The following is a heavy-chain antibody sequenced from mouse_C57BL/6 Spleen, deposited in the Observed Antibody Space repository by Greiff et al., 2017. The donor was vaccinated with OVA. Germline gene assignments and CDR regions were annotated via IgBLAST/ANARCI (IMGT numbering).Heavy chain of an antibody. D-gene: IGHD1-1*01. V-gene: IGHV1-81*01. CDR2: IYPRSGNT. CDR1: GYTFTSYG. J-gene: IGHJ1*03. Sequence: VQLQQSGAELARPGASVKLSCKASGYTFTSYGISWVKQRTGQGLEWIGEIYPRSGNTYYNEKFKGKATLTADKYSSTAYMELRGLTSEDSAVYFCARDYGSSPWYFDVWGTGTTVTVSS. CDR3: ARDYGSSPWYFDV.